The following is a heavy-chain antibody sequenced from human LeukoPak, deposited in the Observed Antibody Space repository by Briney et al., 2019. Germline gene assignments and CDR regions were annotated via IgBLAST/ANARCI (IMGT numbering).Heavy chain of an antibody. CDR3: ARDRGYCSGGSCYSYYYYMDV. Sequence: GASVKVSCKASGYTFTSYYMHWVRQAPGQGLEWMGIINPSGGSTSYAQKFQGRVTMTRDMSTSTVYMELSSLRSEDTAVYYCARDRGYCSGGSCYSYYYYMDVWGKGTTVTVSS. V-gene: IGHV1-46*01. D-gene: IGHD2-15*01. CDR1: GYTFTSYY. J-gene: IGHJ6*03. CDR2: INPSGGST.